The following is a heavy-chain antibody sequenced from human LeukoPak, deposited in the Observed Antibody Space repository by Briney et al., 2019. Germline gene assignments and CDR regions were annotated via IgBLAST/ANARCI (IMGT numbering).Heavy chain of an antibody. CDR3: ARARITMVRGVGFFDY. Sequence: KPGGSLRLSCAASGFTFSSYSMNWVRQAPGKGLEWGSSISSSSSYIYYEDSVKGRFTISRDNAKNSLYLQMNSLRAEDTAVYYCARARITMVRGVGFFDYWGQGTLVTVSS. V-gene: IGHV3-21*01. CDR2: ISSSSSYI. D-gene: IGHD3-10*01. J-gene: IGHJ4*02. CDR1: GFTFSSYS.